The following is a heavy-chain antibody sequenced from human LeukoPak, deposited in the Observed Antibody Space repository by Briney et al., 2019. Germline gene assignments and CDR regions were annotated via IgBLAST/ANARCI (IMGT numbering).Heavy chain of an antibody. CDR2: INTDGRIT. CDR1: GFSFRNYA. V-gene: IGHV3-64*02. D-gene: IGHD1-26*01. J-gene: IGHJ4*02. CDR3: TRDGGSFCDFDY. Sequence: RTGGSLRLSCVASGFSFRNYAIHWVRQAPGKGLEYVSVINTDGRITYYADSVKGRFTISRDNSKNTVYLQMGSLRGVDMAVYYCTRDGGSFCDFDYWGQGALVTVSS.